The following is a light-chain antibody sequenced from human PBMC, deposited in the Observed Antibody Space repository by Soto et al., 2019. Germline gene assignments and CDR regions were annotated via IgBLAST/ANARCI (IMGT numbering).Light chain of an antibody. CDR2: GAS. CDR3: QQYGSSPIT. Sequence: EIVLTQSPGTLSLSPGERATLSCRASQSVTSNYLAWYQQKSGQAPRLLIYGASSRATGIPDKFSGSGSGTDFTLTISRLDPEDFAAYYCQQYGSSPITFGQGTRLEIK. V-gene: IGKV3-20*01. CDR1: QSVTSNY. J-gene: IGKJ5*01.